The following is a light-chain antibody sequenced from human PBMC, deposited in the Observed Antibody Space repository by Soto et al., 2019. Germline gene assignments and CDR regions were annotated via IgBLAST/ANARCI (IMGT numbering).Light chain of an antibody. CDR1: QGIRSC. V-gene: IGKV1D-12*01. Sequence: IPLTQDPSSVSAALGDRVTITCGASQGIRSCLAWYRQLPGRAPKLLIYAASSMQSGVPSRFSGSASGTNFTLTISRLQPEDFATYFCQQSKSYPTTFGHGTLLEI. J-gene: IGKJ5*01. CDR3: QQSKSYPTT. CDR2: AAS.